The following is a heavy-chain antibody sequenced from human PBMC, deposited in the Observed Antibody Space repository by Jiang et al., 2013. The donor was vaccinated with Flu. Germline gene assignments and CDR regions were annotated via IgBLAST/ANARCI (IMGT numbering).Heavy chain of an antibody. V-gene: IGHV6-1*01. D-gene: IGHD1-26*01. CDR1: GDSVSSNSAA. J-gene: IGHJ6*02. CDR2: TYYRSKWYY. CDR3: ARDSAAWVADSWYYYGMDV. Sequence: TCAISGDSVSSNSAAWNWIRQSPSRGLEWLGRTYYRSKWYYDYPVSVKSRITINPDTSKNQFSLQVNSVTPEDTAVYYCARDSAAWVADSWYYYGMDVWGQGTTVTVSS.